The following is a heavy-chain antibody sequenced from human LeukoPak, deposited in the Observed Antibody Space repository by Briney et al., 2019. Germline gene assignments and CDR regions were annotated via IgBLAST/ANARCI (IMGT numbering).Heavy chain of an antibody. CDR1: GFTFSSYA. D-gene: IGHD5-24*01. V-gene: IGHV3-23*01. CDR3: AKDHGRLQLLIEIQWYFDL. Sequence: PGGSLRLSCAASGFTFSSYAMSWVRQAPGKGLEWVSAISGSGGSTYYADPVKGRFTISRDNSKNTLYLQMNSLRAEDTAVYYCAKDHGRLQLLIEIQWYFDLWGRGTLVTVSS. CDR2: ISGSGGST. J-gene: IGHJ2*01.